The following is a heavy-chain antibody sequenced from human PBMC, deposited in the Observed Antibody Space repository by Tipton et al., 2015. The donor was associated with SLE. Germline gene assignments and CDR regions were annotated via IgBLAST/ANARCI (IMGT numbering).Heavy chain of an antibody. CDR3: AKGIHWFDP. Sequence: TLSLTCTVSGGSISSGSYYWIWIRQPAGKGLEYIGRMYSSGSTNYNPSLKSRVTISVDTSKNQFSLKVSSVTAADTAVYYCAKGIHWFDPWGEGTLVTVSS. D-gene: IGHD6-13*01. CDR1: GGSISSGSYY. CDR2: MYSSGST. V-gene: IGHV4-61*02. J-gene: IGHJ5*02.